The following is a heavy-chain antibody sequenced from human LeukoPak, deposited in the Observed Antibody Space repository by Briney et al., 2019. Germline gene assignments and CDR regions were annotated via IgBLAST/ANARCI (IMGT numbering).Heavy chain of an antibody. CDR2: IYYSGST. D-gene: IGHD3-3*01. J-gene: IGHJ3*02. V-gene: IGHV4-59*01. CDR1: GGSISSYY. CDR3: ARFGGPHAFDI. Sequence: PSETLSLTCTVSGGSISSYYWSWIRQPPGKGLEWIGFIYYSGSTHYNPSLKSRVTISVDTSKNHFSLTLSSVTAADTAVYYCARFGGPHAFDIWGQGTMVTVSS.